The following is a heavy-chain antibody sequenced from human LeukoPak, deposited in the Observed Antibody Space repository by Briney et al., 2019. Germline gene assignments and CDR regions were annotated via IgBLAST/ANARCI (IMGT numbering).Heavy chain of an antibody. CDR1: GGSFSGYY. D-gene: IGHD3-3*01. CDR3: ARGRARFLEWLAKRSDAFDI. J-gene: IGHJ3*02. V-gene: IGHV4-34*01. Sequence: SETLSLTCAVYGGSFSGYYWSWLRQPPGKGMEWIGESNHSGSTNYNPSLKSRVTISVDTSKNQFSLKLNSVTAADTAVYYCARGRARFLEWLAKRSDAFDIWGQGTMVTVSS. CDR2: SNHSGST.